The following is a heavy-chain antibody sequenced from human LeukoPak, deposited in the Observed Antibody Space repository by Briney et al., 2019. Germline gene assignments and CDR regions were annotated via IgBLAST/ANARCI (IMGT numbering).Heavy chain of an antibody. J-gene: IGHJ4*02. Sequence: ASVKVSWKASGYTFTSYDINWVRQATGQGPEWMGWMNPISGNTGYAPKFQGRVTMTRNTSINTAYMELSRLRSEDTAVYYCARGLSPTVVDYWGQGALVTVSS. CDR1: GYTFTSYD. CDR3: ARGLSPTVVDY. V-gene: IGHV1-8*02. CDR2: MNPISGNT. D-gene: IGHD4-17*01.